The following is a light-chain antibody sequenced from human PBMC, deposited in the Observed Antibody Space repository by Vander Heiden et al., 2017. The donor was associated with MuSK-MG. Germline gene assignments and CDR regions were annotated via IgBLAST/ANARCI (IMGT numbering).Light chain of an antibody. J-gene: IGKJ4*01. Sequence: DIQLTQSQSFLSASVGDRVTITCRASQGISNHLAWYQQKPGRGPTLLMYFVTALENGVPSRFSGSGSGAEFTLTISSLQPEDSATYYCHQIHTYPITFGGGTKVEI. CDR2: FVT. V-gene: IGKV1-9*01. CDR3: HQIHTYPIT. CDR1: QGISNH.